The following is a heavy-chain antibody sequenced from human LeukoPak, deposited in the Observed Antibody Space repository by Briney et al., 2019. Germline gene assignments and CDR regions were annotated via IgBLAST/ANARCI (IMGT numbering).Heavy chain of an antibody. CDR1: GFTFGDYA. J-gene: IGHJ5*02. CDR3: TRDYEGDIVLRFDP. Sequence: GRSLRLSCTASGFTFGDYAMSWVRQAPGKGLEWVGFIRSKAYGGTTEYAASVKGRFTISRDDSKSIAYLQMNSLKTEDTAVYYCTRDYEGDIVLRFDPWAREPWSPSPQ. D-gene: IGHD2-8*01. V-gene: IGHV3-49*04. CDR2: IRSKAYGGTT.